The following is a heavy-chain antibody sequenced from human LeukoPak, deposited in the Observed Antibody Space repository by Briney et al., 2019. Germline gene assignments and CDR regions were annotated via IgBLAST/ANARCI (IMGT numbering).Heavy chain of an antibody. Sequence: GGSLRLSCAASGFTFSSYSMNWVRQAPGKGLEWVSSISSSSSYIYYADSVKGRFTISRDNAKNSLYLQMNSLRAEDTAVYYCARAGYCSGGSCYPHYYYYYYMDVWAKGPRSPSP. V-gene: IGHV3-21*01. CDR2: ISSSSSYI. J-gene: IGHJ6*03. CDR1: GFTFSSYS. D-gene: IGHD2-15*01. CDR3: ARAGYCSGGSCYPHYYYYYYMDV.